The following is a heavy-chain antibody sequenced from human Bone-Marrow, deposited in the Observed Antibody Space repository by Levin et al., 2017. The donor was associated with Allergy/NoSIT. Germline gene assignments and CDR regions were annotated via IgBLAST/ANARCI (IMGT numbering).Heavy chain of an antibody. CDR1: GFTFTTAW. J-gene: IGHJ4*02. Sequence: GESLKISCVASGFTFTTAWMTWVRQAPGKGLEWVARIKSKNDGGTIDYAAPVKGRFTISRDDSKNTVYLQMNSLKTEDTGGYYCTGRGGDWGQGTLVTVSS. D-gene: IGHD3-16*01. V-gene: IGHV3-15*01. CDR2: IKSKNDGGTI. CDR3: TGRGGD.